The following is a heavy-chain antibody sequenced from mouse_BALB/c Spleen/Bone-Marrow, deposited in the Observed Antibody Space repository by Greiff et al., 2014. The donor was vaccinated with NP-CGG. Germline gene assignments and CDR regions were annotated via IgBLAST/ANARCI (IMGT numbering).Heavy chain of an antibody. CDR3: AREVTANGIYFDY. J-gene: IGHJ2*01. V-gene: IGHV1-87*01. CDR2: IYPGDGDT. CDR1: GYTFTSYW. Sequence: QVQLQQSGAELARPGASVKLSCKASGYTFTSYWMQWVKQRPGQGLEWIGAIYPGDGDTRYTQKFKDKATLTADKSSSTAYMQLSSLASEDSAVYYCAREVTANGIYFDYWGQGTTLTVSS. D-gene: IGHD1-2*01.